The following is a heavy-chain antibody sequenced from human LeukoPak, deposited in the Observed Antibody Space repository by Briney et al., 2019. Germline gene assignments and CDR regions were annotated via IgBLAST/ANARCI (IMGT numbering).Heavy chain of an antibody. CDR1: GYTFTSYD. V-gene: IGHV1-8*01. CDR3: ARGNRLYTSSWSSLAFDI. J-gene: IGHJ3*02. CDR2: INPISGYT. D-gene: IGHD6-13*01. Sequence: ASVKVSCKSSGYTFTSYDINWVRQATGQGLEGMGWINPISGYTGYAQKFQDRVTMTGDTSKSTAYMELSSLRSEDAAVYYCARGNRLYTSSWSSLAFDIWGQGTMVTVSS.